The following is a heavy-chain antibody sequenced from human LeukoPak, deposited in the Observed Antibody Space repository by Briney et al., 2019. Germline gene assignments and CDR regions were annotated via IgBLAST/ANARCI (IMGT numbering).Heavy chain of an antibody. V-gene: IGHV1-18*01. D-gene: IGHD3-3*01. Sequence: ASVKVSCKASGYTFTSYGISWVRQAPGQGLEWMGWISPNNGNTNYAQKLQGRVTMTTDTSTSTAYMELRSLRSDDTAVYYCARTRRYYDFWSGYYPKPKYYFDYWGQGTLVTVSS. CDR2: ISPNNGNT. CDR1: GYTFTSYG. CDR3: ARTRRYYDFWSGYYPKPKYYFDY. J-gene: IGHJ4*02.